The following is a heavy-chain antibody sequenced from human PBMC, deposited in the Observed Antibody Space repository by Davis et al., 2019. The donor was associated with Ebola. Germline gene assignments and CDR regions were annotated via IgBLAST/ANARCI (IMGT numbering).Heavy chain of an antibody. D-gene: IGHD4-23*01. CDR1: GFTVRSYH. Sequence: GESLKISCAASGFTVRSYHISWVRQAPGKGLEWVSVHYRGEPTHYADSVQGRFTISRDNSKNTLYLQMNSLRAEDTAVYYCAVVTPFYYYGMDVWGKGTTVTVSS. CDR3: AVVTPFYYYGMDV. J-gene: IGHJ6*04. V-gene: IGHV3-66*01. CDR2: HYRGEPT.